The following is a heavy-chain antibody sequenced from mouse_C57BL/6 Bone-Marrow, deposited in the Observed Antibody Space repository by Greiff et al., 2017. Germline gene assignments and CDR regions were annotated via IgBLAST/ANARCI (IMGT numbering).Heavy chain of an antibody. CDR3: ARSYYGNYGVFDY. Sequence: QVQLQQPGAELVKPGASVKLSCKASGYTFTSYWMHWVKQRPGQGLEWIGMIHPNSGSTNYNEKFKSKATLTVDKSSSTAYMQLRSLTSEDSAVYDCARSYYGNYGVFDYWGQGTTLTVSS. CDR1: GYTFTSYW. D-gene: IGHD2-1*01. J-gene: IGHJ2*01. CDR2: IHPNSGST. V-gene: IGHV1-64*01.